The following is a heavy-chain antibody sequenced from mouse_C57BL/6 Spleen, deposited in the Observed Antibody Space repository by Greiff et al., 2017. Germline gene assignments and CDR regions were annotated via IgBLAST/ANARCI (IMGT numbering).Heavy chain of an antibody. CDR1: GFNIKDYY. Sequence: EVQLQQSGAELVRPGASVKLSCTASGFNIKDYYMHWVKQRPGQGLEWIGWIDPENGDTEYDSKFQGKATLTADTSSNTAYLQLSSLTSEDSAVDDCANPSDGLCAMDYWGQGTTVTVSS. CDR2: IDPENGDT. J-gene: IGHJ4*01. D-gene: IGHD6-1*01. V-gene: IGHV14-4*01. CDR3: ANPSDGLCAMDY.